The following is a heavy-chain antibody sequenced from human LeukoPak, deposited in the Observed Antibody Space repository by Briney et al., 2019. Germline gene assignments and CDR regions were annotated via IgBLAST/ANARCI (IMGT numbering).Heavy chain of an antibody. CDR1: GFTFNDYA. CDR3: AKGLRGCSGNACYYFFDF. V-gene: IGHV3-23*01. D-gene: IGHD2/OR15-2a*01. Sequence: GGSLRLSCAASGFTFNDYAMTWVRQAPGKGLEWVSAITGSGSNTYYAASAKGRFTISRDNSKNSLDLQMNSLRAEDTAVYYCAKGLRGCSGNACYYFFDFWGQEALVTVSS. CDR2: ITGSGSNT. J-gene: IGHJ4*02.